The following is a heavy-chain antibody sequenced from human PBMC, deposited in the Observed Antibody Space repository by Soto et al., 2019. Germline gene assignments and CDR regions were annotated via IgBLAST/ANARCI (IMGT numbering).Heavy chain of an antibody. Sequence: GGSLRLSCAASGFTFSSYWVSWVRQAPGKGMEWVANIKQDGSEKYYVDSVKGRFTISRDNARNSLYLQMNSLRAEDTAVYYCAREVHLLLIDYWGQGTLVTVSS. CDR2: IKQDGSEK. J-gene: IGHJ4*02. D-gene: IGHD1-26*01. V-gene: IGHV3-7*04. CDR1: GFTFSSYW. CDR3: AREVHLLLIDY.